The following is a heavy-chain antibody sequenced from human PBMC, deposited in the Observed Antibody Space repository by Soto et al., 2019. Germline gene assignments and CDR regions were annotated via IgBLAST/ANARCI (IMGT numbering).Heavy chain of an antibody. D-gene: IGHD2-21*02. CDR2: IYYSGNT. V-gene: IGHV4-31*03. CDR3: ARDRHLVTAVNNYYGMDV. J-gene: IGHJ6*02. CDR1: GGSISSGGYY. Sequence: QVQLQESGPGLVKPSQTLSLTCTVSGGSISSGGYYWSWIRQHPGKGLEWIGYIYYSGNTYYNPSLKSRVTISVDTSKNQCSLKLSSVTAADTAVYYCARDRHLVTAVNNYYGMDVWGQGTTVTVSS.